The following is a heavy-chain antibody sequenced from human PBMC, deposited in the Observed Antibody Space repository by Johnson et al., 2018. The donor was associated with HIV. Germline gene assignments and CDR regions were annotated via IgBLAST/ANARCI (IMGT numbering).Heavy chain of an antibody. CDR3: AKDRGDLAPDAFDI. V-gene: IGHV3-30*02. D-gene: IGHD3-10*01. CDR1: GFTFSSSG. J-gene: IGHJ3*02. Sequence: QVQLVESGGGVVQPGGSLRLSCAASGFTFSSSGIHWVRQAPGKGLEWVAFIRYDGSNKYYADSVEDRFTISRDNSKNTLYLQMNSLRAEDTAVYYCAKDRGDLAPDAFDIWGQGTMVTVSS. CDR2: IRYDGSNK.